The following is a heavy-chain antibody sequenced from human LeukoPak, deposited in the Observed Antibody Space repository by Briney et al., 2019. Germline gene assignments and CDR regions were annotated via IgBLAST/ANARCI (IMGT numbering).Heavy chain of an antibody. J-gene: IGHJ4*02. D-gene: IGHD3-10*01. CDR3: ARAPGYYGSGSPYLDS. Sequence: SETLSLTCAVSGGSINSGDNSWNWIRLPPGRGLEWIGYIYHSATTFYNPSLKSRVTISVDRSRNQFSLRLTSVTAADSAVYYCARAPGYYGSGSPYLDSWGQGALVTVSS. CDR2: IYHSATT. CDR1: GGSINSGDNS. V-gene: IGHV4-30-2*01.